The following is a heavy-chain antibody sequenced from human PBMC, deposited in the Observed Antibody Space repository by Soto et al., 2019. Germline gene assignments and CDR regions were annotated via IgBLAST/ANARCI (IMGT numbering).Heavy chain of an antibody. J-gene: IGHJ5*02. CDR2: IYYSGTT. Sequence: TSETLSLTCTVSGGSISSYTYYWGWIRQPPGKGLEWIGCIYYSGTTYYNPSLKSRVSMSVDTSRNQFSLNLSSVTAADTAIYYCATIYGELLYGDWFDPWGQGTLVTVSS. D-gene: IGHD3-10*02. V-gene: IGHV4-39*01. CDR1: GGSISSYTYY. CDR3: ATIYGELLYGDWFDP.